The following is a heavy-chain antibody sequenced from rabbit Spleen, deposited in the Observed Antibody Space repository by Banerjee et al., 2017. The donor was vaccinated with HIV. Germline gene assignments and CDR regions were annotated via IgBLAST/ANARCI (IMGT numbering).Heavy chain of an antibody. V-gene: IGHV1S45*01. CDR2: INTATGKA. D-gene: IGHD5-1*01. CDR1: GFSFSDRDV. Sequence: QEQLVESGGGLVKPEGSLTLTCKASGFSFSDRDVMCWVRQAPGKGLEWIACINTATGKAVYASWAKGRFTISKTSSNTVTLQRASLTAADTATCFCARDLVGVLGWNFYLWGPGTLVTVS. CDR3: ARDLVGVLGWNFYL. J-gene: IGHJ4*01.